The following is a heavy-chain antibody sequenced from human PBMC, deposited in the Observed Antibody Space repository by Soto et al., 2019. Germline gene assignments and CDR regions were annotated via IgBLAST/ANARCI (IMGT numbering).Heavy chain of an antibody. J-gene: IGHJ4*02. CDR2: IIPIFGTA. CDR3: ARDSISDTAMFTRSVLDY. V-gene: IGHV1-69*12. CDR1: GGTFSSYA. Sequence: QVQLVQSGAEVKKPGSSVKVSCKASGGTFSSYAISWVRQAPGQGLEWMGGIIPIFGTANYAQKFQGRVTITADESTSTAYMELSSLRSEDTAVDYCARDSISDTAMFTRSVLDYWGQGTLVTVSS. D-gene: IGHD5-18*01.